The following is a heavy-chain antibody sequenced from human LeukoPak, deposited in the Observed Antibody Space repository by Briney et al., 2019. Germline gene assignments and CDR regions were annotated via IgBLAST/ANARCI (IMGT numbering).Heavy chain of an antibody. CDR2: FDPEDGET. J-gene: IGHJ4*02. CDR3: ARSVTNAKYYYDSSGYLGFIGY. Sequence: ASVKVSCKVSGYTLTELSMHWVRQAPGKGLEWMGGFDPEDGETIYAQKFQGRVTMTEDTSTDTAYMELSSLRSEDTAVYYCARSVTNAKYYYDSSGYLGFIGYWGQGTLATVSS. CDR1: GYTLTELS. D-gene: IGHD3-22*01. V-gene: IGHV1-24*01.